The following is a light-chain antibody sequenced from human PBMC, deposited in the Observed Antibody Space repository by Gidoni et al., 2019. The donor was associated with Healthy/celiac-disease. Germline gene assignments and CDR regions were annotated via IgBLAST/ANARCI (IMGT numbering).Light chain of an antibody. V-gene: IGKV3-15*01. Sequence: EIVMTQSPATLSVSPGERATLSCRASQSVSSNLAWYQQKPGQAPRLLIYGASTRATGIPARFSGSGSGTEFTLTISSLQSEDFAVYYCQQYNNWRRLTFGGXTKVEIK. CDR1: QSVSSN. CDR2: GAS. J-gene: IGKJ4*01. CDR3: QQYNNWRRLT.